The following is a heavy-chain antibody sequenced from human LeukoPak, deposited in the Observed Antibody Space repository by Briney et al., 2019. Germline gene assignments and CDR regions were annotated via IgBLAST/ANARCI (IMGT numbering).Heavy chain of an antibody. V-gene: IGHV3-48*01. CDR3: AKEQYGYSYGVFDY. D-gene: IGHD5-18*01. CDR1: GFTFSTYS. J-gene: IGHJ4*02. CDR2: ISSFGSTI. Sequence: GGSLRLSCAASGFTFSTYSMNWVRQAPGKGLEWVSYISSFGSTIYYADSVKGRFTIPRDNAKNSLYLLMNSLRAEDTAVYYCAKEQYGYSYGVFDYWGQGTLVTVSS.